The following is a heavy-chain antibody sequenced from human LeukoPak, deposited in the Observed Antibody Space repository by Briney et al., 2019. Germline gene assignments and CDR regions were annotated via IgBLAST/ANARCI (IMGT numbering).Heavy chain of an antibody. J-gene: IGHJ4*02. CDR1: GFSFSNYW. V-gene: IGHV3-33*08. D-gene: IGHD3-22*01. CDR3: ARGTALITMIVGY. CDR2: IWYDGSNK. Sequence: GGSLRLSCAASGFSFSNYWMHWVRQAPGKGLEWVAVIWYDGSNKYYADSVKGRFTISRDNSKNTLYLQMNSLRAEDTAVYYCARGTALITMIVGYWGQGTLVTVSS.